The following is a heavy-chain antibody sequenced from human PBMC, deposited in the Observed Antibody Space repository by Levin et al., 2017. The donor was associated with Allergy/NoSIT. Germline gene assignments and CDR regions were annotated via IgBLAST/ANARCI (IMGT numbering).Heavy chain of an antibody. CDR3: GRRGGSGWHGGFDY. V-gene: IGHV4-39*01. CDR1: GGSITITSYY. Sequence: SETLSLICSVSGGSITITSYYWGWIRQPPGKGLKWIANIYFSGSTYYSPSLKSRVTISVDTSKNQFSLRLTSVTAADTAVYYCGRRGGSGWHGGFDYWGQGTLVTVSS. CDR2: IYFSGST. J-gene: IGHJ4*02. D-gene: IGHD6-19*01.